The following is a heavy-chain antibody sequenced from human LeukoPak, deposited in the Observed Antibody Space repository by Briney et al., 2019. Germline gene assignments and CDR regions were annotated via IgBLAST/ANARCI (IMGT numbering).Heavy chain of an antibody. Sequence: GGSLRLSCAASGFTFSSYAVSWVRQAPGKGLEWVSAISGSGGGTYYADSVKGRFNISRDNSKNTVYLQMNSLSTEDTAVYYCAKTTTGYSSGRYPGWPVDYWGQGTLVTVSS. CDR1: GFTFSSYA. V-gene: IGHV3-23*01. CDR3: AKTTTGYSSGRYPGWPVDY. CDR2: ISGSGGGT. D-gene: IGHD6-19*01. J-gene: IGHJ4*02.